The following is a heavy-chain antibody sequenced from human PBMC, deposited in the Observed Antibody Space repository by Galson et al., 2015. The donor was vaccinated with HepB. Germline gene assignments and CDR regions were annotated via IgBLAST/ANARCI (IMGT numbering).Heavy chain of an antibody. D-gene: IGHD3-3*01. Sequence: ETLSLTCSVSGGSISSYYWSWIRQPPGKGLEWIGYIYYSGSTNYNPSLKSRVTISVDTSKNQFSLKLSSVTAADTAVYYCARGSIFGVVIPLEDAFDIWGQGTMVTVSS. CDR3: ARGSIFGVVIPLEDAFDI. CDR1: GGSISSYY. J-gene: IGHJ3*02. V-gene: IGHV4-59*01. CDR2: IYYSGST.